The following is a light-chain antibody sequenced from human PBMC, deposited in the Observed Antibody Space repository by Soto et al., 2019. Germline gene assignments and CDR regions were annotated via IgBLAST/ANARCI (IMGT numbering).Light chain of an antibody. CDR1: SSDAGGYNY. J-gene: IGLJ3*02. CDR3: SSYTSSNSQV. Sequence: QSVLTQPASVSGSPGQSITISCTGTSSDAGGYNYVSWYQQHPGKVPKLMIYEVSNRPSGVSNRFSGSKSGNTASLTISGLQAEDEADYYCSSYTSSNSQVFGGGTKVTVL. V-gene: IGLV2-14*01. CDR2: EVS.